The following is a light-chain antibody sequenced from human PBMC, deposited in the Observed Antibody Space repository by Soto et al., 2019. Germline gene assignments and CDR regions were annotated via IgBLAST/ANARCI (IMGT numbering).Light chain of an antibody. Sequence: DIQMTQSPSTLSASVGDRVTITCRASQSVSRWLAWYQQKPGKAPKLLTYKASTLESGVPSRFSGSGSGTEFPLAISSLQLDDSAIFYCQHYNGNGTCGQGTKVDIK. J-gene: IGKJ1*01. CDR2: KAS. V-gene: IGKV1-5*03. CDR3: QHYNGNGT. CDR1: QSVSRW.